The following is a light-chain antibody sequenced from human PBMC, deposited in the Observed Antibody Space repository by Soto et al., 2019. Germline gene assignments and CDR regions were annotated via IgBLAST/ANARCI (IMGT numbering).Light chain of an antibody. CDR3: CTDAGTYKV. CDR2: HVS. V-gene: IGLV2-11*01. CDR1: SSDIGAYNY. J-gene: IGLJ1*01. Sequence: QSVQTQPLSVSWSPGHSVTISCTGTSSDIGAYNYVSWYQQHPDKAPKLMIYHVSKRPSGVPDRFSGSKSGNAASLTTSGLQAEDEADYYCCTDAGTYKVFGTGTKVTVL.